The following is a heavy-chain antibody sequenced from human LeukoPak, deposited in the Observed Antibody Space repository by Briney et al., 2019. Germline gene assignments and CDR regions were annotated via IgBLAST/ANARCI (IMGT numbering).Heavy chain of an antibody. D-gene: IGHD6-13*01. Sequence: SETLSLTCTVSGGSISSYYWSWIRQPPGKGLEWIGYMYYSGSSNYNPSLKSRVTISVDTSKNQFSLNLSSVTAADTAVYYCARGEAAEEKIYYYYYGMDVWGQGTTVTVSS. J-gene: IGHJ6*02. CDR2: MYYSGSS. CDR3: ARGEAAEEKIYYYYYGMDV. V-gene: IGHV4-59*01. CDR1: GGSISSYY.